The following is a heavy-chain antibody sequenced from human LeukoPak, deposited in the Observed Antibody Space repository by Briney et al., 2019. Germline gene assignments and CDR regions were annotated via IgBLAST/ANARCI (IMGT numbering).Heavy chain of an antibody. CDR3: ARDSGTWFYLQD. CDR2: IRYGGSHQ. CDR1: GFSFGSYG. J-gene: IGHJ1*01. Sequence: GGSLRLSCAATGFSFGSYGMHWVRQAPGKGLEWVAFIRYGGSHQFYADSVRGRFTISRDNPKNTLYLQMNSLRGEDTAVYFCARDSGTWFYLQDWGQGTLVTVSS. V-gene: IGHV3-30*02. D-gene: IGHD2/OR15-2a*01.